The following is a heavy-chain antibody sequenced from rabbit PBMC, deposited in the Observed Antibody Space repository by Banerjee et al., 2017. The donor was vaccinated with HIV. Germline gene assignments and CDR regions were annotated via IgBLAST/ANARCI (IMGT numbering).Heavy chain of an antibody. J-gene: IGHJ4*01. D-gene: IGHD6-1*01. V-gene: IGHV1S45*01. CDR3: ARSWNAGDAGYGDANL. Sequence: QEQLVESGGGLVKPGASLTLTCTASGFSFSSRYYMCWVRQAPGKGLEWIACIYIGSSGSTYYASWAKGRFTISKTSSTTVTLQMTSLTAADTATYFCARSWNAGDAGYGDANLRGPGTLVTVS. CDR2: IYIGSSGST. CDR1: GFSFSSRYY.